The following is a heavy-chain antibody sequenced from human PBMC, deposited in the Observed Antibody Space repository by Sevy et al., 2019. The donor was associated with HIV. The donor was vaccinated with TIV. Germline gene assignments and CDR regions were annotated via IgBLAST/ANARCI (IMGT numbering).Heavy chain of an antibody. CDR3: VRDKRGSSSGSGSYPFDD. Sequence: ASVKVSCETSGYTFTNYAISWVRQAPGQGLEWMGWISTYSGDTNYAQNLQGRVTMTTDSSTSTAYMDLRSLRSDDTALYYCVRDKRGSSSGSGSYPFDDWGQGTLVTVSS. CDR1: GYTFTNYA. D-gene: IGHD3-10*01. J-gene: IGHJ4*02. CDR2: ISTYSGDT. V-gene: IGHV1-18*01.